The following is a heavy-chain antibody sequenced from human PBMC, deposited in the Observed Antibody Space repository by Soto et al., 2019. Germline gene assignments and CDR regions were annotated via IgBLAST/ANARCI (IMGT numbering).Heavy chain of an antibody. Sequence: EVQLVESGGGLVQPGRSLRLSCAASGFTFGDFAMHWVRQAPGKGLEWVSGITWNSDYVVYADSVKGRFTISRDNAKNSVYLQMDSLRTEDTALYYCAKSEESSGGWLGYFDFWGQGTLVTVSS. J-gene: IGHJ4*02. CDR2: ITWNSDYV. D-gene: IGHD5-12*01. V-gene: IGHV3-9*01. CDR3: AKSEESSGGWLGYFDF. CDR1: GFTFGDFA.